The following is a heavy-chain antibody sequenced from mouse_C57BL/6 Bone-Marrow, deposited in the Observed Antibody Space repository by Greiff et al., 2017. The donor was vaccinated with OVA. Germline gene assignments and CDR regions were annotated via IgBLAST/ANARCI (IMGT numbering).Heavy chain of an antibody. CDR2: INPYNGGT. V-gene: IGHV1-19*01. J-gene: IGHJ2*01. CDR1: GYTFTDYY. D-gene: IGHD1-1*01. CDR3: AAGWENYYGSSSYYFDY. Sequence: EVQLQQSGPVLVKPGASVKMSCKASGYTFTDYYMNWVKQSHGKSLEWIGVINPYNGGTSYNQKFKGKATLTVDKSSSTAYMELNSLTSEDSAVYYCAAGWENYYGSSSYYFDYWGQGTTLTVSS.